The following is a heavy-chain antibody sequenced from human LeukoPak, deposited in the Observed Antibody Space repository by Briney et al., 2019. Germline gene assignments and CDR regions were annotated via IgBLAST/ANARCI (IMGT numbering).Heavy chain of an antibody. CDR2: IYPGDSDT. J-gene: IGHJ4*02. CDR1: GYSFTSYW. Sequence: GESLKISCKGSGYSFTSYWIGWVRQMRGKGMEWMGIIYPGDSDTRYIPSFQGQVTISADKSSSTAYLQWSSLKASDTAMYYCASGAESEIAVAYWGQGTLVTVSS. D-gene: IGHD6-19*01. CDR3: ASGAESEIAVAY. V-gene: IGHV5-51*01.